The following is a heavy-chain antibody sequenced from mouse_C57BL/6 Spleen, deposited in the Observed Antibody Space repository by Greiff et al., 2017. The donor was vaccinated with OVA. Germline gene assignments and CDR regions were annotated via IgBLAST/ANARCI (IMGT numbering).Heavy chain of an antibody. Sequence: EVKLQESGPGLVKPSQSLSLTCSVTGYSITSGYYWNWIRQFPGNKLEWMGYISYDGSNNYNPSLKNRISITRDTSKNQFFLKLNSVTTEDTATYYCGRDGGSIHFDYWGQGTTLTVSS. CDR3: GRDGGSIHFDY. CDR1: GYSITSGYY. D-gene: IGHD1-1*01. CDR2: ISYDGSN. V-gene: IGHV3-6*01. J-gene: IGHJ2*01.